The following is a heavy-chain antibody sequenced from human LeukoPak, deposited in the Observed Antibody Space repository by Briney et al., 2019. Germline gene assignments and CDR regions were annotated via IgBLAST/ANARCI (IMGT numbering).Heavy chain of an antibody. Sequence: PSETLSLTCTVSGGSISSYYWSWIRQPPGKGLERIGYIYYSGSTNYNPSPKSRVTISVDTSKNQFSLKLSSVTAADTAVYYCARDPLSQGWFDPWGQGTLVTVSS. V-gene: IGHV4-59*01. CDR2: IYYSGST. CDR3: ARDPLSQGWFDP. CDR1: GGSISSYY. D-gene: IGHD3-3*02. J-gene: IGHJ5*02.